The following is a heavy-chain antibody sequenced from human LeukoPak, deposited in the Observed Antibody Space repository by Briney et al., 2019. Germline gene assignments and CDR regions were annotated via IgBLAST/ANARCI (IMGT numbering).Heavy chain of an antibody. V-gene: IGHV1-2*02. J-gene: IGHJ5*02. Sequence: ASVKVSCKASGYSFTDKYMHWVRQAPGQGLEWMGWINPNSGGTNYAQKFQGRVTMTTDTSMSTAYMELSRLTSDDAAVYYCARAGGRSWFDPWGQGTLVTVSS. CDR3: ARAGGRSWFDP. CDR2: INPNSGGT. CDR1: GYSFTDKY.